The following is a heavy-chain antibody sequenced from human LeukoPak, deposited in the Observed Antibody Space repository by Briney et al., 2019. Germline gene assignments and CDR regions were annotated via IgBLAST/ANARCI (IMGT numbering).Heavy chain of an antibody. Sequence: PSETLSLTCPLYGRSISSSSYYWGWIRQPPGRGLEWIGSISKSGSTYYNPSLKSRVTISVDTSKNQFSLKLSSVTGAETAAYFCSRDLIVRGYISGAYGIAFWGQGTTVTVSS. V-gene: IGHV4-39*02. CDR2: ISKSGST. D-gene: IGHD5-12*01. J-gene: IGHJ6*01. CDR1: GRSISSSSYY. CDR3: SRDLIVRGYISGAYGIAF.